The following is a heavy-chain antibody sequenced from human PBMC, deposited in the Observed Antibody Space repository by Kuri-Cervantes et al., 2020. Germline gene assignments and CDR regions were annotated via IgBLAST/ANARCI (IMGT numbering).Heavy chain of an antibody. Sequence: SQTLSLTCAVYGGSFSGYYWSWIRQPPGKGLEWIAEINHSGTTNYNPSLKSRLTISVDTSKNQFSLKLNSVTAADTAVYYCVRGRRLRGWFDPWGQGTLVTVSS. CDR3: VRGRRLRGWFDP. CDR1: GGSFSGYY. CDR2: INHSGTT. J-gene: IGHJ5*02. D-gene: IGHD4-17*01. V-gene: IGHV4-34*01.